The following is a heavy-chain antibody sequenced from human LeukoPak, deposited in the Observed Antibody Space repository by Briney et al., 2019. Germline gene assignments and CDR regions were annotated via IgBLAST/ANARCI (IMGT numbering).Heavy chain of an antibody. J-gene: IGHJ4*02. CDR3: TRESENWGSNQID. D-gene: IGHD7-27*01. CDR2: IRSKAYGGTT. Sequence: GGSLRLSCTASGFTFGDYAMSWVRQAPGKGLEWVGFIRSKAYGGTTEYAASVKGRFTISRDDSKSIAYLQMNSLKIEDTAVYYCTRESENWGSNQIDWGQGTLVTVSS. V-gene: IGHV3-49*04. CDR1: GFTFGDYA.